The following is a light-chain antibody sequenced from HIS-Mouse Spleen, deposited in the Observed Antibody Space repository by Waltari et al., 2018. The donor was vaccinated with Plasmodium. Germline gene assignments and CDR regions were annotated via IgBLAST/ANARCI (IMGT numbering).Light chain of an antibody. CDR1: QSVSSY. V-gene: IGKV3-11*01. CDR3: QQRSNWPIT. CDR2: DAS. Sequence: EIVLTQSTATLSLSPGERATLSCRASQSVSSYLAWYQQKPGQAPRLLIYDASNRATGIPARFSGSGSGTDFTLTISSLEPEYFAVYYCQQRSNWPITFGQGTRLEIK. J-gene: IGKJ5*01.